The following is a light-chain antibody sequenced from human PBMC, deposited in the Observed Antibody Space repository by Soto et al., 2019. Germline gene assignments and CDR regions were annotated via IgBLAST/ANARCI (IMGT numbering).Light chain of an antibody. V-gene: IGKV1-39*01. CDR3: QQTYRNQIT. CDR1: QIIVTH. Sequence: DVLVTQSPSSLSASVGDRFTITCRASQIIVTHLSWYQQRPGKAPTLIIYCASTLQRRVPSRFRCSGSGTDCTLTISNLQTEDSATYYCQQTYRNQITFGRGTRLEIK. CDR2: CAS. J-gene: IGKJ5*01.